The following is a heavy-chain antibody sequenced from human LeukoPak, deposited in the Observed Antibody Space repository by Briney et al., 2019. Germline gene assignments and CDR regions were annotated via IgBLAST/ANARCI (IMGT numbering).Heavy chain of an antibody. D-gene: IGHD6-6*01. CDR2: INPSAGST. Sequence: ASVKVSCKASGYTFTSYYIHWVRQAPGQGLEWMGIINPSAGSTKYAQKFKGRVTMTRDTSTSTVYMELSSLRSEDTAVYYCAREYSSSDYFDYWGQGTLVTVSS. V-gene: IGHV1-46*01. J-gene: IGHJ4*02. CDR3: AREYSSSDYFDY. CDR1: GYTFTSYY.